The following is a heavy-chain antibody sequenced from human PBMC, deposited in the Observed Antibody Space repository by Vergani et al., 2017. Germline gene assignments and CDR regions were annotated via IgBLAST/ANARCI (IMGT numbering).Heavy chain of an antibody. V-gene: IGHV3-21*01. J-gene: IGHJ4*02. CDR3: ARELGYYYDSSGYYGY. CDR2: ISSSSSYI. CDR1: GFTFSSYS. Sequence: EVQLVESGGGLVKPGGSLRLSCAASGFTFSSYSMNWVRQAPGKGLEWVSSISSSSSYIYYADSVKGRFTISRDNAKNSLYLQMNSLRAEDTAVYYCARELGYYYDSSGYYGYWGQGTLVTVSS. D-gene: IGHD3-22*01.